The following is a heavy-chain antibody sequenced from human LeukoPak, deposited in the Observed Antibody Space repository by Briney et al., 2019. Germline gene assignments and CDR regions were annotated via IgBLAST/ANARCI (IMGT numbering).Heavy chain of an antibody. V-gene: IGHV5-51*01. D-gene: IGHD6-13*01. CDR2: IYPGDSDT. CDR1: GYSFTSYW. Sequence: GESLKISCKGSGYSFTSYWIGWVRQMPGKGLEWMGIIYPGDSDTRYSPSLQGQVTISADKSISTAYLQWSSLKASDTAMYYCARTRGIAAAGNWFDPWGQGTLVTVSS. CDR3: ARTRGIAAAGNWFDP. J-gene: IGHJ5*02.